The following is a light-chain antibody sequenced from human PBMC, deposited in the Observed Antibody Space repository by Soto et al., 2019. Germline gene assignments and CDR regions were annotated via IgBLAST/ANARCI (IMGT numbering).Light chain of an antibody. Sequence: EIVLTQSPGTLSLSPGERATLSCRASQSVSSSYLAWYQQKPGQAPRLLIYGASSRATGIPDRFSGSGSGTDFTLTISSLEPEDFAVYYCQLRNNWPPEVTFGPGTKVDIK. J-gene: IGKJ3*01. CDR2: GAS. CDR3: QLRNNWPPEVT. V-gene: IGKV3D-20*02. CDR1: QSVSSSY.